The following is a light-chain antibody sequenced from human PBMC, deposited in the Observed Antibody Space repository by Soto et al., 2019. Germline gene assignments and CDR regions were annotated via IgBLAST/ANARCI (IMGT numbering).Light chain of an antibody. V-gene: IGLV2-14*01. J-gene: IGLJ2*01. CDR1: TSDFVNYNY. CDR3: SSYTVSTDVV. Sequence: QSVLTQPASLSGSPGQSVTISCSGTTSDFVNYNYVSWYQHHPGKAPQLILFEVSNRPSGVSSRFSCSKSDNTASLTISGLQAEDAAYYYCSSYTVSTDVVFGGGTKLTVL. CDR2: EVS.